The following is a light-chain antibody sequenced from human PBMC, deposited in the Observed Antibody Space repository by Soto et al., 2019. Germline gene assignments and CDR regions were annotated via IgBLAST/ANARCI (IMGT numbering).Light chain of an antibody. Sequence: EIVLTQSPATLSLSPGERATLSCRASQSVSSYLAWYQQTPGQAPRLLIYDASNRATGIQARFSGSGSGTDFTLTISSLEPEDFAVYYCQQRSNWPPITFGQGTRLEIK. J-gene: IGKJ5*01. CDR1: QSVSSY. CDR3: QQRSNWPPIT. V-gene: IGKV3-11*01. CDR2: DAS.